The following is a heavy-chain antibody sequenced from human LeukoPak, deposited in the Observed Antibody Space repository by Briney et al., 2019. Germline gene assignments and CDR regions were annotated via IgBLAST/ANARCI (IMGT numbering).Heavy chain of an antibody. J-gene: IGHJ4*02. CDR1: GFTFSSYA. Sequence: GGYLRRSCAASGFTFSSYAMNWVRQAPGKGLEWVAGISSGDRTFHAESVKGRFTISRDKSKDTLYLQMNSLRAEDTAVYYCAKDATASPYFHWFDNWGQGTQVIVSS. V-gene: IGHV3-23*01. CDR2: ISSGDRT. CDR3: AKDATASPYFHWFDN. D-gene: IGHD3-9*01.